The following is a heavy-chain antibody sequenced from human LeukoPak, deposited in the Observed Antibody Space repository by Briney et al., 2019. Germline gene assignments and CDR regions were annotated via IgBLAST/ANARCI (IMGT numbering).Heavy chain of an antibody. J-gene: IGHJ4*02. CDR3: ARLSSYGDLDSDY. CDR2: IYYSGST. D-gene: IGHD4-17*01. CDR1: GGSISSYY. Sequence: SETLSLTCTVSGGSISSYYWSWIRQPPGKGLEWIGYIYYSGSTNYNPSLKSRVTISVDTSKNQFSLKLSSVTAADTAVYYCARLSSYGDLDSDYWGQGTLVTVSS. V-gene: IGHV4-59*01.